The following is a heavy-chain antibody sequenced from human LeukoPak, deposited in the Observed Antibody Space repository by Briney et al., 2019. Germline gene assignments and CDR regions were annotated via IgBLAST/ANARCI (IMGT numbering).Heavy chain of an antibody. CDR3: ARDPSGSYSEDAFDI. D-gene: IGHD1-26*01. CDR2: INPNSGGT. CDR1: GYTFTSYD. V-gene: IGHV1-2*02. J-gene: IGHJ3*02. Sequence: ASVKVSCKASGYTFTSYDINWVRQATGQGLEWMGWINPNSGGTNYAQKFQGRVTMTRDTSISTAYMELSRLRSDDTAVYYCARDPSGSYSEDAFDIWGQGTMVTVSS.